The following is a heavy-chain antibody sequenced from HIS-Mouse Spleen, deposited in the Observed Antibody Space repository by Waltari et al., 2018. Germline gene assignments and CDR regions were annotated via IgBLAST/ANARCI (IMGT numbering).Heavy chain of an antibody. CDR2: IDSSGST. Sequence: QLQLQESGPGLVKPSETLSLTCTVSGGSISSSSYYWGWMRQPPGKGMEGSGGIDSSGSTYETPSLKGRVTISVDTSKTQFSLTLSSVTAADTAVYYCAREIPYSSSWYDWYFDLWGRGTLVTVSS. CDR3: AREIPYSSSWYDWYFDL. CDR1: GGSISSSSYY. D-gene: IGHD6-13*01. V-gene: IGHV4-39*07. J-gene: IGHJ2*01.